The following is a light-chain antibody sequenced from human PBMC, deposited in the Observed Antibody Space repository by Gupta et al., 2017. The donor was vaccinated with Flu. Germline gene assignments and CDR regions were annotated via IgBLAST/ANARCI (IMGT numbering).Light chain of an antibody. CDR3: QHYDSVWGRFT. CDR2: GTS. V-gene: IGKV3-20*01. CDR1: QSVSIHS. J-gene: IGKJ3*01. Sequence: TLSCRASQSVSIHSIAWYRQKFGPAPRLLMYGTSKRAAGVPDRITGSGSGTDFTLTISRLEPEDFAVYHCQHYDSVWGRFTFGPGTKVEIK.